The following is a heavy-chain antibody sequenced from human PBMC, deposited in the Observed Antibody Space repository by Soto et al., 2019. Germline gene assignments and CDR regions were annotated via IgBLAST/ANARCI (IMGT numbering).Heavy chain of an antibody. Sequence: LRLSCAASGFTFSSYWMHWVRQAPGKELVWVSEIDTDGRSPSYTDSVKGRFTISRDNAKSTLYLQMNSLRAEDTAVYYCTTLAAPTDYWGQGTLVTVSS. CDR3: TTLAAPTDY. D-gene: IGHD6-13*01. V-gene: IGHV3-74*01. J-gene: IGHJ4*02. CDR2: IDTDGRSP. CDR1: GFTFSSYW.